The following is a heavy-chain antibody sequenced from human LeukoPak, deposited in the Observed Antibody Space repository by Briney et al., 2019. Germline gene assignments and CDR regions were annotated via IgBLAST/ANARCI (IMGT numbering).Heavy chain of an antibody. D-gene: IGHD1-26*01. Sequence: GGSLRLSCAASGFAVSSNYMSWVRQAPGKGLEWVSIIYSGGSTYYADSVKGRFTISRDNSKNTLYLQMNSLRAEDTAVYYCAKDLVPGYFDYWGQGTLVTVSS. V-gene: IGHV3-53*05. CDR1: GFAVSSNY. CDR3: AKDLVPGYFDY. J-gene: IGHJ4*02. CDR2: IYSGGST.